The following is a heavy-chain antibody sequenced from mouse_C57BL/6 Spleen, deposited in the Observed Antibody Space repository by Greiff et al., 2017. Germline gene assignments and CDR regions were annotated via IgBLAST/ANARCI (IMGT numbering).Heavy chain of an antibody. V-gene: IGHV1-75*01. J-gene: IGHJ2*01. CDR3: ARRALNWEGYFDY. D-gene: IGHD4-1*01. CDR1: GYTFTDYY. Sequence: QVQLKQSGPELVKPGASVKISCKASGYTFTDYYINWVKQRPGQGLEWIGWIFPGSGSTYYNEKFKGKATLTVDKSSSTAYMLLSSLTSEDSAVYFCARRALNWEGYFDYWGQGTTLTVSS. CDR2: IFPGSGST.